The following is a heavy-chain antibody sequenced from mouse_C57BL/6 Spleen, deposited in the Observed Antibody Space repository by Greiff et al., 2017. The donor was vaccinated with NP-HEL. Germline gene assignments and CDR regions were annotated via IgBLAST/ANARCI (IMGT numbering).Heavy chain of an antibody. J-gene: IGHJ2*01. D-gene: IGHD4-1*01. CDR3: ARRRAGTDY. Sequence: VQLQQSGAELVKPGASVKLSCKASGYTFTSYWMQWVKQRPGQGLEWIGEIDPSDSYTNYNQKFKGKATLTVDTSSSTAYMQLSSLTSEDSAVYYCARRRAGTDYWGQGTTLTVSS. V-gene: IGHV1-50*01. CDR1: GYTFTSYW. CDR2: IDPSDSYT.